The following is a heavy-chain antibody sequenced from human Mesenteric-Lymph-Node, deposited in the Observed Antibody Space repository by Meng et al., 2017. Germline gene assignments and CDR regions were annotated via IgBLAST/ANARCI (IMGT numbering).Heavy chain of an antibody. CDR3: TSGIAVAGILGAYYFDY. J-gene: IGHJ4*02. Sequence: GESLKISCAASGFTFTGSAMHWVRQTSGKGLEWVGHIRSKANNYATAYAASVKGRFTISRDDSRTTAYLQMNSLKTGDTAVYYCTSGIAVAGILGAYYFDYWGQGTLVTVSS. CDR1: GFTFTGSA. D-gene: IGHD6-13*01. CDR2: IRSKANNYAT. V-gene: IGHV3-73*01.